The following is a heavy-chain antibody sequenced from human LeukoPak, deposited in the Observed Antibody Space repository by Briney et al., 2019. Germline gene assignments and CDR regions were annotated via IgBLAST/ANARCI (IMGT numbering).Heavy chain of an antibody. D-gene: IGHD3-10*01. Sequence: PSETLSLTCTVSGGSISSGGYYWSWIRQHPGKGLEWIGYIYYSGSTYYNPSLKSRVTISVDTSKNQFSLKLSSVTAADTAVYYCAICRSGNWFDPWGQGTLVTVSS. V-gene: IGHV4-31*03. CDR3: AICRSGNWFDP. CDR2: IYYSGST. CDR1: GGSISSGGYY. J-gene: IGHJ5*02.